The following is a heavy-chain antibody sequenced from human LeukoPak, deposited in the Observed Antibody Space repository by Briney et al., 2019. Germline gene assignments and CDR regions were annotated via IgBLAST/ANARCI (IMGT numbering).Heavy chain of an antibody. CDR2: INADGAT. J-gene: IGHJ5*02. V-gene: IGHV3-66*02. CDR3: PRDRAGTKAWVEFDP. D-gene: IGHD3-10*01. CDR1: EFTVSQNY. Sequence: PGGSLRPSFAPSEFTVSQNYISWVPQAPGRGLGWASLINADGATHYADSVKGRFTISRNNSKNTVYLEMNSLRPEDTAVYYGPRDRAGTKAWVEFDPWGQGTLVTVSS.